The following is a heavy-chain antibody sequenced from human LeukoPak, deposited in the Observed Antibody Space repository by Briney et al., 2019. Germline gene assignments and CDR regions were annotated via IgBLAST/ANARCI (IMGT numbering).Heavy chain of an antibody. J-gene: IGHJ6*03. CDR1: GGTFSSYA. CDR3: ASSPITIFGVVIYYYYMDV. D-gene: IGHD3-3*01. Sequence: ASVKVSCKASGGTFSSYAISWVRQAPGQGLEWMGGIIPIFGTANYAQKFQGRVTITADESTSTAYMELSSLRSEDTAVYYCASSPITIFGVVIYYYYMDVWGKGTTVTVSS. CDR2: IIPIFGTA. V-gene: IGHV1-69*13.